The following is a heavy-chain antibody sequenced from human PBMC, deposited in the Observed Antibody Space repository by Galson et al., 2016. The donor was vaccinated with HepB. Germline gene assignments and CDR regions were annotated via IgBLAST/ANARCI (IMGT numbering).Heavy chain of an antibody. CDR1: GYTFTNYY. D-gene: IGHD1-1*01. J-gene: IGHJ4*02. V-gene: IGHV1-46*01. Sequence: SVKVSCKASGYTFTNYYIHWVRQAPGQGLEWMGIINPSAGGTTYAQKFQGLVTMTRDTSTSTVYMDLSFLTSEDTAVYYCAVALEIRGSFHYWGQGTLVTVSS. CDR3: AVALEIRGSFHY. CDR2: INPSAGGT.